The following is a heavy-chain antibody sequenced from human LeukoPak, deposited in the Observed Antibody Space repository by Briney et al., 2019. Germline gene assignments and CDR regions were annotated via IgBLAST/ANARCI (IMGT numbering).Heavy chain of an antibody. Sequence: QTGGSLRLSCAASGFTFDDYAMHWVRQAPGKGLEWVSGISWNSGNIDYADSVKGRFTISRDNAKNSLYLQMNSLRAEDTALYYCAKDKSPATVTTNEAKDYYYYYGMDVWGQGTTVTVSS. V-gene: IGHV3-9*01. CDR1: GFTFDDYA. J-gene: IGHJ6*02. D-gene: IGHD4-17*01. CDR3: AKDKSPATVTTNEAKDYYYYYGMDV. CDR2: ISWNSGNI.